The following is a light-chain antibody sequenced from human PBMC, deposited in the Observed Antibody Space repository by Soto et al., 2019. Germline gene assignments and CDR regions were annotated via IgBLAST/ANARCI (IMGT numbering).Light chain of an antibody. Sequence: QSVLTQPPSVSGAPGQRVTISCSGSSSNIGAGYDVQWYRQFPGTAPKLIIYANSDRPSGVPDRFSGSESGTSASLAITGLQAEDEADYYCQSYDSSLIVSKVFGTGTKVTVL. CDR3: QSYDSSLIVSKV. CDR1: SSNIGAGYD. V-gene: IGLV1-40*01. CDR2: ANS. J-gene: IGLJ1*01.